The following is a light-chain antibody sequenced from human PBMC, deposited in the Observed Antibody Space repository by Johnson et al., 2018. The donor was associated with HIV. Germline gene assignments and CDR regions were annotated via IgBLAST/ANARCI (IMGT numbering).Light chain of an antibody. J-gene: IGLJ1*01. V-gene: IGLV1-51*01. CDR3: GTWDSSLNAYV. Sequence: VLTQPPSVSAAPGQKVTISCSGSSSNIGNNYVSWYQQLPGTAPKLLIYDNNKRPSGIPDRFFGSKSGTSATLDITGLQTGDEGDYYCGTWDSSLNAYVFGTGTKVTVL. CDR1: SSNIGNNY. CDR2: DNN.